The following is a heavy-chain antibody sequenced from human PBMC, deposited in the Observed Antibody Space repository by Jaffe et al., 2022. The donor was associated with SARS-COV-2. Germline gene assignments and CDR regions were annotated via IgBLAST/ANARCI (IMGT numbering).Heavy chain of an antibody. V-gene: IGHV4-39*01. CDR2: IYYSGST. D-gene: IGHD5-12*01. Sequence: QLQLQESGPGLVKPSETLSLTCTVSGGSISSSSYYWGWIRQPPGKGLEWIGSIYYSGSTYYNPSLKSRVTISVDTSKNQFSLKLSSVTAADTAVYYCARHEGDGYNYVDYYGMDVWGQGTTVTVSS. CDR1: GGSISSSSYY. J-gene: IGHJ6*02. CDR3: ARHEGDGYNYVDYYGMDV.